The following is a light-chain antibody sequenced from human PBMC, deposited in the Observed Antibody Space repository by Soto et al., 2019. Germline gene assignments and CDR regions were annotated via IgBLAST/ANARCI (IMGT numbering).Light chain of an antibody. J-gene: IGLJ3*02. CDR1: TANIGSNY. V-gene: IGLV1-47*01. Sequence: QSVLTQPPSASGTPGQRVTISCSGSTANIGSNYVNWYQELPEAGPKLLIYKDDKRPSGVPDRFSASKSASSASLAISGLRSDDVATYFCGTWDDSQTTWMFGGGTKLT. CDR3: GTWDDSQTTWM. CDR2: KDD.